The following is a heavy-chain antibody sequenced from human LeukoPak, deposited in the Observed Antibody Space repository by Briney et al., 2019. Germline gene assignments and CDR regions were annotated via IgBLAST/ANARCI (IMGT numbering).Heavy chain of an antibody. CDR1: GYTFTSYY. V-gene: IGHV1-46*01. D-gene: IGHD1-14*01. CDR2: INPSGGST. Sequence: APVKVSCKASGYTFTSYYMHWVRQAPGQGLEWMGIINPSGGSTSYAQKFQGRVTMTRDTSTSTVYMELSSLRSEDTAVYYCARDASPRTFDYWGQGTLVTVSS. J-gene: IGHJ4*02. CDR3: ARDASPRTFDY.